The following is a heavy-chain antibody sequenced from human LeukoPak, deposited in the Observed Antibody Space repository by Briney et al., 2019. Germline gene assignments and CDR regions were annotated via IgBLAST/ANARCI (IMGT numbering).Heavy chain of an antibody. V-gene: IGHV3-33*08. CDR1: GFTFSSYG. CDR3: AREAYRDTSVDY. CDR2: IGYDGTNK. D-gene: IGHD5-18*01. Sequence: GGSLRLSCAASGFTFSSYGMHWVRQAPGEGLEGVAVIGYDGTNKYYADSVKGRFTISRDNSKKTLYLQVNSLRADDTAVYYCAREAYRDTSVDYWGQGTLVTVSS. J-gene: IGHJ4*02.